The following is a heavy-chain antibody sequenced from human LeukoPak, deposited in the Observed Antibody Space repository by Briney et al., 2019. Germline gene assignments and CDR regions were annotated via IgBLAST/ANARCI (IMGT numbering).Heavy chain of an antibody. CDR1: GGSFSTYY. CDR2: IYTSGST. CDR3: ARGLWFGELRL. J-gene: IGHJ4*02. V-gene: IGHV4-4*07. Sequence: PSETLSLTCTVSGGSFSTYYWSWIRQPAGKGLEWIGRIYTSGSTNYNPSLKSRVTMSVDTSKNQFSLKLTSVTAADTAVYYCARGLWFGELRLWGQGTLVTVSS. D-gene: IGHD3-10*01.